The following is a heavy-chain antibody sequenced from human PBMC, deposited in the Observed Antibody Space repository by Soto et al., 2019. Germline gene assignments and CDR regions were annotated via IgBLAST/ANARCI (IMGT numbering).Heavy chain of an antibody. V-gene: IGHV1-18*01. Sequence: ASVKVSCNASGYTFTNSGISWVRQAPGQGLEWMGWISTDNGNTNYAQHLQGRVTITADESTSTAYMELSGLRSDDTAVYYCARDKDRLQLGGNYYYMLDVWGQGTTVTVSS. CDR2: ISTDNGNT. CDR1: GYTFTNSG. CDR3: ARDKDRLQLGGNYYYMLDV. J-gene: IGHJ6*02. D-gene: IGHD5-12*01.